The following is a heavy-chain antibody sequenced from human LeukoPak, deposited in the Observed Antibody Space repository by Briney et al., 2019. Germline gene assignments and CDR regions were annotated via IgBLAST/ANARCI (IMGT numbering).Heavy chain of an antibody. V-gene: IGHV3-53*01. CDR2: IYSGGST. CDR3: ARRSNPPGRIDH. D-gene: IGHD1-14*01. J-gene: IGHJ4*02. Sequence: GGSLRLSCAASGLTVSSNYMSWVRQAPGKGLEWVSVIYSGGSTYYADSVKGRFTISRDNSKNTLYLQMNSLKGEDTAVYYCARRSNPPGRIDHWGQGTLVTVSS. CDR1: GLTVSSNY.